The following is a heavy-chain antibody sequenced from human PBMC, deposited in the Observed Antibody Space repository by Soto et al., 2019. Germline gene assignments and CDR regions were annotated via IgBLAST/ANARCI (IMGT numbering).Heavy chain of an antibody. D-gene: IGHD3-10*01. V-gene: IGHV3-9*01. Sequence: GGSLRLSCAASGFTFDDYAMHWVRQAPGKGLEWVSGISWNSGSIGYADSVKGRFTISRDNAKNSLYLQMNSLRAEDTALYYCAKDNLTVRGDPATGTLYYYYMDVWGKGTTVTVSS. J-gene: IGHJ6*03. CDR1: GFTFDDYA. CDR3: AKDNLTVRGDPATGTLYYYYMDV. CDR2: ISWNSGSI.